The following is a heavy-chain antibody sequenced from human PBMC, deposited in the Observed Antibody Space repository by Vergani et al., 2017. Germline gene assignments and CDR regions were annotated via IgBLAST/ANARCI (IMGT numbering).Heavy chain of an antibody. CDR3: ARGRIRFLVTN. D-gene: IGHD3-3*01. Sequence: QVQLQQWGAGLLKPSETLSLTCAVYGGSFSGYYWSWIRQPPGKGLEWIGEINHSGSTNYNPSLKSRVTISVDTSKNQFSLKLSSVTAADTAVYYCARGRIRFLVTNWCQGTLVTVSS. J-gene: IGHJ4*02. CDR1: GGSFSGYY. CDR2: INHSGST. V-gene: IGHV4-34*01.